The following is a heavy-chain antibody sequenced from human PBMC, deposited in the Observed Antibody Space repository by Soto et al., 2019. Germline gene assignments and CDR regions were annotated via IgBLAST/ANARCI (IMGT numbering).Heavy chain of an antibody. J-gene: IGHJ4*02. V-gene: IGHV3-23*01. CDR2: ISGSGLIA. CDR3: AQAERFWLPFR. Sequence: PGGSLRLSCSISGFASGNYAMNWVRQAPGKGLEWLSVISGSGLIAYYADSVKGRFTVSSDKPKSTVILQLTNLTLEDTAIYYCAQAERFWLPFRWGQGTLVTVSS. CDR1: GFASGNYA. D-gene: IGHD5-12*01.